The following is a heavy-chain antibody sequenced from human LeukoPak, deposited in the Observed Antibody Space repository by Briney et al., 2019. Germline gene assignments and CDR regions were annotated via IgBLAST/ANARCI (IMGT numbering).Heavy chain of an antibody. CDR2: MSPNSGNK. Sequence: WASVTVSCKASGYTFTNYDINWVRQAPGQGLEWMGWMSPNSGNKGYVQKFQERVTITRDMSTSTAYMELSSLRSEDTAVYYCAVSGSYFRVEDYWGQGTLVTVSS. V-gene: IGHV1-8*03. J-gene: IGHJ4*02. CDR1: GYTFTNYD. CDR3: AVSGSYFRVEDY. D-gene: IGHD1-26*01.